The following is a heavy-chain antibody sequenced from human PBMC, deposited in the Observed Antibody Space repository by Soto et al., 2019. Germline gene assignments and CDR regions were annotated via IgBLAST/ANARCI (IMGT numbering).Heavy chain of an antibody. CDR3: TRDPWDFWSGSPAFDY. D-gene: IGHD3-3*01. Sequence: GGSLRLSCAASGFTFSGSAMHWVRQASGKGLEWVGRIRSKANSYATAYAASVKGRFTISRDDSKNTAYLQMNSLKTDDTAVYYCTRDPWDFWSGSPAFDYWGQGTLVTVSS. V-gene: IGHV3-73*01. CDR2: IRSKANSYAT. CDR1: GFTFSGSA. J-gene: IGHJ4*02.